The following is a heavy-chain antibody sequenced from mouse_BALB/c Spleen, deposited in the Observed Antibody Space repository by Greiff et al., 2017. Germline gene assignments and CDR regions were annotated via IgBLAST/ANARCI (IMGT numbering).Heavy chain of an antibody. CDR2: IDPSDSET. CDR3: AREDYRYDFDY. Sequence: VQLQQPGAELVKPGAPVKLSCKASGFTFTSYWMNWVKQRPGRGLEWIGRIDPSDSETHYNQKFKDKATLTVDKSSSTAYIQLSSLTSEDSAVYYCAREDYRYDFDYWGQGTTLTVSS. J-gene: IGHJ2*01. D-gene: IGHD2-14*01. V-gene: IGHV1-69*02. CDR1: GFTFTSYW.